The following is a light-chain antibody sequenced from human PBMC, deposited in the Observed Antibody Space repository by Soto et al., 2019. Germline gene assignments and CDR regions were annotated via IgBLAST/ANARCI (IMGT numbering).Light chain of an antibody. V-gene: IGLV2-14*01. CDR1: SSDGGGYNY. CDR3: SSYTSSSTLDV. CDR2: EVS. Sequence: QSALTQPASVSGSPGQSITISCTGTSSDGGGYNYVSWYQQHPGKAPKLMIYEVSNRPSGVSNRVSGSKSGNTASLTISGLQAEDEADYYCSSYTSSSTLDVFGTGTKLTVL. J-gene: IGLJ1*01.